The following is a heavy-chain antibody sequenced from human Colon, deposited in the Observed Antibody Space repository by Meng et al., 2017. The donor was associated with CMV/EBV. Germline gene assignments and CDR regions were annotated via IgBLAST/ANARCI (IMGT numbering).Heavy chain of an antibody. CDR1: GSAFESYP. CDR3: ARDQYSSSYHGFDP. CDR2: ISSSSSYI. J-gene: IGHJ5*02. V-gene: IGHV3-21*01. D-gene: IGHD6-6*01. Sequence: GASLKISCTGSGSAFESYPVNWVRQAPGKGLEWDSSISSSSSYIYYADSVKGRFTISRDNAKNSLYLQMNSLRAEDTAVYYCARDQYSSSYHGFDPWGQGTLVTVSS.